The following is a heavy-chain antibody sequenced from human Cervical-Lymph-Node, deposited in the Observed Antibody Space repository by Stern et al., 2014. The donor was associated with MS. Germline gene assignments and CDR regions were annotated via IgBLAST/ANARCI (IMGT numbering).Heavy chain of an antibody. CDR2: TIRHVGTA. V-gene: IGHV1-69*06. CDR3: ATGAGDNWFDP. Sequence: VQLVEYGADVKKPGSSVRVSCKASGDISWLRQAPGQGLEYMVGTIRHVGTAHYTQRSQGRLTITADKSTNTTYMELSSLRSDDTAIYYCATGAGDNWFDPWGQGTLVSVSS. D-gene: IGHD3-10*01. CDR1: GD. J-gene: IGHJ5*02.